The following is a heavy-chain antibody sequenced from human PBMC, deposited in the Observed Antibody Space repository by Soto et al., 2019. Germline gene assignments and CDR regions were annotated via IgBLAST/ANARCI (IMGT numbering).Heavy chain of an antibody. D-gene: IGHD1-1*01. J-gene: IGHJ4*02. Sequence: EVQLLESGGCLVLPGGSLRLSCAASGFIFSDYSMSWVRQAPGKGLEWVSGISGRGGSTYYADSVKGRFTISRDSSRNTLFLQMNSLRAEDTALYFCARSSGDTWEQYYFDYWGQGTLVPVSS. CDR3: ARSSGDTWEQYYFDY. CDR1: GFIFSDYS. CDR2: ISGRGGST. V-gene: IGHV3-23*01.